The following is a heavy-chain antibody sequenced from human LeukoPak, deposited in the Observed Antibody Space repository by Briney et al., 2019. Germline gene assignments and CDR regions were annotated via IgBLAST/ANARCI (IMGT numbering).Heavy chain of an antibody. J-gene: IGHJ4*02. CDR2: ISGSGGST. CDR1: GFTFSSYA. CDR3: AKGLYYLTGYYDY. D-gene: IGHD3-9*01. V-gene: IGHV3-23*01. Sequence: GGSLRLYCAASGFTFSSYAMSWDRQAPGKGLEWVSAISGSGGSTYYADSVKGRFTISRDNSKNTLYLQMNSLRAEDTAVYYCAKGLYYLTGYYDYWGQGTLVTVSS.